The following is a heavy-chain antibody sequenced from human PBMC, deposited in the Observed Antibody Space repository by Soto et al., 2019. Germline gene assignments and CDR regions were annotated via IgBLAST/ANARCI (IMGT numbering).Heavy chain of an antibody. V-gene: IGHV3-73*02. Sequence: EVQLVESGGGLVQPGGSLKLSCAASGFTFSGSAMHWVRQASGKGLEWVGRIRSKANSYATAYAASVKGSFTMSRDVSKTTACLQMNSLKTEDTAVYYCTGLLHSSSWDYYYGMDVWGQGTTVTVSS. CDR1: GFTFSGSA. J-gene: IGHJ6*02. CDR2: IRSKANSYAT. CDR3: TGLLHSSSWDYYYGMDV. D-gene: IGHD6-13*01.